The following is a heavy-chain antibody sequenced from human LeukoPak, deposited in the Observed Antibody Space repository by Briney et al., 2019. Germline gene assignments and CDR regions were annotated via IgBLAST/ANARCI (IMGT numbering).Heavy chain of an antibody. V-gene: IGHV3-30*02. CDR2: IQNDASTG. D-gene: IGHD5-18*01. Sequence: GGSLRLSCAASGFIFSHYGMHWVRQAPGKGLEWVAVIQNDASTGNFADSVKGRFTISRDNSKNTLYLQMNSLKIEDTAVYYCARDGGAWIQLWLSFDYWGQGTLVTVSS. CDR1: GFIFSHYG. J-gene: IGHJ4*02. CDR3: ARDGGAWIQLWLSFDY.